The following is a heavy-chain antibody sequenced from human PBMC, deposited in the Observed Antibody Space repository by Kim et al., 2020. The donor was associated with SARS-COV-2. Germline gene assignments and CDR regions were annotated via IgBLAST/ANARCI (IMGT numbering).Heavy chain of an antibody. CDR1: GFTFSNAW. V-gene: IGHV3-15*01. J-gene: IGHJ4*02. D-gene: IGHD3-16*01. Sequence: GGSLRLSCAASGFTFSNAWMSWVRQAPGKGLEWVGRIKSKTDGGTTDYAAPVKGRFTISRDDSKNTLYLQMNSLKTEDTAVYYCTTDETYVWGNTASQYWGQGTLVTVSS. CDR2: IKSKTDGGTT. CDR3: TTDETYVWGNTASQY.